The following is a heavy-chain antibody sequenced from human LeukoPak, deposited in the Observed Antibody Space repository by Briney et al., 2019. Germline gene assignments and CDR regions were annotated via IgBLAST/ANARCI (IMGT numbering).Heavy chain of an antibody. CDR2: ISYDGSNK. V-gene: IGHV3-30*04. J-gene: IGHJ6*03. CDR3: AREGYCTNGVCSLLYYYYYYMDV. CDR1: GFTFSSYA. Sequence: PGRSLRLSCAASGFTFSSYAMHWVRQAPGKGLEWVAVISYDGSNKYYADSVKGRFTISRDNSKNTLYLQMNSLRAEDTAVYYCAREGYCTNGVCSLLYYYYYYMDVWGKGTTVTVSS. D-gene: IGHD2-8*01.